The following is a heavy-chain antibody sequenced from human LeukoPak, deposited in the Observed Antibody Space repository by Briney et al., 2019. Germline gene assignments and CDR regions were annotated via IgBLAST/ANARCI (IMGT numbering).Heavy chain of an antibody. Sequence: PGRSLRLSCAASGFTFSSYAMHWVRQAPGKGLEWVAVISYDGSNKYYADSVKGRFTISRDNSKNTLYLQMNSLRAEDTAVYYCARAVYYDSSGYYDHLLFDYWGQGTLVTVSS. CDR2: ISYDGSNK. V-gene: IGHV3-30-3*01. D-gene: IGHD3-22*01. J-gene: IGHJ4*02. CDR1: GFTFSSYA. CDR3: ARAVYYDSSGYYDHLLFDY.